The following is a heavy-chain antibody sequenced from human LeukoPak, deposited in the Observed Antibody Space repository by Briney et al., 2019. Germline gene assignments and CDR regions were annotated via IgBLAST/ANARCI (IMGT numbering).Heavy chain of an antibody. V-gene: IGHV4-34*01. J-gene: IGHJ4*02. CDR3: ARRLVDSIDAQVGDD. CDR2: INDNGTT. D-gene: IGHD6-19*01. Sequence: SETLSLNCALYGASLSGYYWRWIRQPPGKGLQWIGEINDNGTTNYNPSLKSRVTLSVDTSKNQFSLRLSSATAHETAFYYCARRLVDSIDAQVGDDWGQGTLVTVSS. CDR1: GASLSGYY.